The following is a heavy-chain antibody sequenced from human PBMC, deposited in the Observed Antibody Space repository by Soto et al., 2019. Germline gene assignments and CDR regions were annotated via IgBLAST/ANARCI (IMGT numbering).Heavy chain of an antibody. CDR1: GGTFSSYA. CDR3: ARSPYYYDSSGYEGWFDP. D-gene: IGHD3-22*01. CDR2: IIPIFGTA. J-gene: IGHJ5*02. V-gene: IGHV1-69*01. Sequence: QVQLVQSGAEVKKPGSSVKVSCKASGGTFSSYAISWVRQAPGQGLEWMGGIIPIFGTANYAQKFQGRVTITADESTSTAYMELSSRRSEDTAVYYCARSPYYYDSSGYEGWFDPWGQGTLVTVSS.